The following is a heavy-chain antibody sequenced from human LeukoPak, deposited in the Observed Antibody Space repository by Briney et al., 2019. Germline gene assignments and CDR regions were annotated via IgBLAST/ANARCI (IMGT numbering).Heavy chain of an antibody. J-gene: IGHJ6*02. CDR2: ISWNSGSI. V-gene: IGHV3-9*01. Sequence: PGGSLRLSCAASGFIFDDYAMHWVRQAPGKGLEWVSGISWNSGSIGYADSVKGRFTISRDNAKNSLYLQMNSLRAEDTALYYCAKTSAVDYCGMDVWGQGTTVTVSS. CDR1: GFIFDDYA. D-gene: IGHD6-19*01. CDR3: AKTSAVDYCGMDV.